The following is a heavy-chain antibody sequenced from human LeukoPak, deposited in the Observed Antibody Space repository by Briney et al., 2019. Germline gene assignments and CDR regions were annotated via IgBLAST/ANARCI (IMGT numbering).Heavy chain of an antibody. CDR3: ARAVLVSFFDY. Sequence: SETLSLTCTVSGGSISSYYWSWIRQPPGKGLEWIGYIYYSGSTNYNPSLRSRVTISVDTSKNQFSLKLSSVTAADTAVYYCARAVLVSFFDYWGQGTLVTVSS. V-gene: IGHV4-59*01. CDR1: GGSISSYY. D-gene: IGHD2-2*01. CDR2: IYYSGST. J-gene: IGHJ4*02.